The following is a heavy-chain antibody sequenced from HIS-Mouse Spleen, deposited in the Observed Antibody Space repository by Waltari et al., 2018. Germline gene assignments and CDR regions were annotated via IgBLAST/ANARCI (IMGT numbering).Heavy chain of an antibody. J-gene: IGHJ2*01. CDR1: GGSISSSSYY. CDR2: NYYSGSN. V-gene: IGHV4-39*07. D-gene: IGHD6-13*01. CDR3: AREIPYSSSWYDWYFDL. Sequence: QLQLQESGPGLVKPSETLSLTCTVPGGSISSSSYYWGWIRQPPGKGLEWIGSNYYSGSNYSNPSLTRRITISVDTSKNQFSLKLSSVTAADTAVYYCAREIPYSSSWYDWYFDLWGRGTLVTVSS.